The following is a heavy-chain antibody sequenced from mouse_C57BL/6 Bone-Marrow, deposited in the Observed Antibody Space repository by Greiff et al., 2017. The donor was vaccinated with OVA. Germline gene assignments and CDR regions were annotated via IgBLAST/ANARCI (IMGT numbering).Heavy chain of an antibody. V-gene: IGHV1-52*01. CDR2: IDPSDSET. D-gene: IGHD3-2*02. J-gene: IGHJ2*01. Sequence: VQLQQPGAELVRPGSSVKLSCKASGYTFTSYWMHWVKQRPIQGLEWIGNIDPSDSETNYNQKFKDKATLTVDKSSSTAYMQLSSLTSEDSAVYDCARTAQATGLLYYFDYWGQGTTLTVSS. CDR1: GYTFTSYW. CDR3: ARTAQATGLLYYFDY.